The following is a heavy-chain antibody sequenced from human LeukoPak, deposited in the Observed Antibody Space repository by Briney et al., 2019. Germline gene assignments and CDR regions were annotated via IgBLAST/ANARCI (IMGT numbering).Heavy chain of an antibody. V-gene: IGHV1-69*06. CDR1: GGTFSSYA. CDR3: AREGDYYDSSGYYMRAPHRNWFDP. D-gene: IGHD3-22*01. Sequence: SVKVSCKASGGTFSSYAISWVRQAPGQGLEWMGGIIPIFGTTNYAQKFQDRVTITADKSTSTAYMELSSLRSEDTAVYYCAREGDYYDSSGYYMRAPHRNWFDPWGQGTLVTVSS. J-gene: IGHJ5*02. CDR2: IIPIFGTT.